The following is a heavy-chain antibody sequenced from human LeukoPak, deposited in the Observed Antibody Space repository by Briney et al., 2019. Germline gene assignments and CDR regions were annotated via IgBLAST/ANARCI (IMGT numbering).Heavy chain of an antibody. CDR3: ARQGQQPVYWFDP. CDR2: IYYSGST. Sequence: PSETLSLTCTVSGGSISSYYWSWIRQPPGKGLEWIGYIYYSGSTNYNPSLKSRVTISVDTSKNQFSLKLSSVTAADTAVYYCARQGQQPVYWFDPWGQGTLVTVSS. CDR1: GGSISSYY. D-gene: IGHD6-13*01. V-gene: IGHV4-59*08. J-gene: IGHJ5*02.